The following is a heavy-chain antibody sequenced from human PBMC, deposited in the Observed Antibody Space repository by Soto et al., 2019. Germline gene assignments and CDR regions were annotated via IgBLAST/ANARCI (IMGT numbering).Heavy chain of an antibody. CDR2: INAGNGNT. V-gene: IGHV1-3*01. J-gene: IGHJ4*02. Sequence: ASVKVSCKAPGYTFTSYAMHWVRQAPGQRLEWMGWINAGNGNTKYSQKFQGRVTITRDTSASTAYMELSSLRSEDTAVYYCARAVGIAAADDYWGQGTLVTVSS. CDR3: ARAVGIAAADDY. D-gene: IGHD6-13*01. CDR1: GYTFTSYA.